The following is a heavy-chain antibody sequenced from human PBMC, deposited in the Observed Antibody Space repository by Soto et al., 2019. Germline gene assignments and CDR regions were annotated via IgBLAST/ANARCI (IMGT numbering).Heavy chain of an antibody. V-gene: IGHV4-38-2*01. D-gene: IGHD3-22*01. CDR3: ARVGEGVVVITPNDAFDI. Sequence: PSETLSLTCAVSGYSISSGYYWGWIRQPPGKGLEWIGSIYHSGSTYYNPSLKSRVTISVDTSKNQFSLKLSSVTAADTAVYYCARVGEGVVVITPNDAFDIWGQGTMVTVSS. CDR2: IYHSGST. CDR1: GYSISSGYY. J-gene: IGHJ3*02.